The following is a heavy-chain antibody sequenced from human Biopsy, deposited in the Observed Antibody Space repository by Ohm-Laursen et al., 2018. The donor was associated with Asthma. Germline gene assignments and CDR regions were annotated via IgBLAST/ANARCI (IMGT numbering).Heavy chain of an antibody. Sequence: GASVKASCKTSGYTFNSAGITWVRQAPGQGLEWMGWISVYNGNTKVAQKPQDRVTMITDTSTSTAYMELRSLRSDDTAVYFCARAVDYSHYYGIDVWGQGTTVTVS. CDR2: ISVYNGNT. J-gene: IGHJ6*02. D-gene: IGHD3-10*01. V-gene: IGHV1-18*01. CDR1: GYTFNSAG. CDR3: ARAVDYSHYYGIDV.